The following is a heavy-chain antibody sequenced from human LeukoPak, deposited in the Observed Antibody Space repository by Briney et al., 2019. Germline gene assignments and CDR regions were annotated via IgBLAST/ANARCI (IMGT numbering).Heavy chain of an antibody. D-gene: IGHD2-2*01. CDR3: AXXXXCSXTXXXAHFDY. CDR1: GGSLSSYY. J-gene: IGHJ4*02. V-gene: IGHV4-59*01. Sequence: SETLSLTCTVSGGSLSSYYWSWIRQPPGKGLEWIGYIYYSGSTNYNPSLKSRVTISVDTSKNQFSLKLSSVTAADTAVYYCAXXXXCSXTXXXAHFDYWGQGTLVTVSS. CDR2: IYYSGST.